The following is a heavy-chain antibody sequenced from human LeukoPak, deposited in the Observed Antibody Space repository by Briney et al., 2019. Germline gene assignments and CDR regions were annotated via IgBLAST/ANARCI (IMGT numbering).Heavy chain of an antibody. Sequence: GGSLRLSCSASGFIFRTYAMHWVRQAPGKGMEYVSAISSNGRSTYYADSVQGRFTISRGDSKSTLYLQMDSLRPEGMAVYYCARRFGEYVNYMDVWGKGTTVTVSS. CDR3: ARRFGEYVNYMDV. CDR2: ISSNGRST. J-gene: IGHJ6*03. CDR1: GFIFRTYA. V-gene: IGHV3-64*02. D-gene: IGHD3-10*01.